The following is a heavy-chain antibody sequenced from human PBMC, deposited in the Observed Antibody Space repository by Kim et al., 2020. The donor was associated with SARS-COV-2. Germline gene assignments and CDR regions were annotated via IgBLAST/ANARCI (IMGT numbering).Heavy chain of an antibody. D-gene: IGHD3-16*01. CDR1: GGTFSSYA. Sequence: SVKVSCKASGGTFSSYAISWVRQAPGQGLEWMGGIIPIFGTANYAQKFQGRVTITADESTSTAYMELSSLRSEDTAVYYCARDALPYIMGGDIWGQGTMVTVSS. CDR2: IIPIFGTA. V-gene: IGHV1-69*13. J-gene: IGHJ3*02. CDR3: ARDALPYIMGGDI.